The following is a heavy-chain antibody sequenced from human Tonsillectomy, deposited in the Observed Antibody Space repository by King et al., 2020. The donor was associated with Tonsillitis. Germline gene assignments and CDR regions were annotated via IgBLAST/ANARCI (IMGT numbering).Heavy chain of an antibody. V-gene: IGHV7-4-1*02. J-gene: IGHJ4*02. CDR1: GDTLSNYA. D-gene: IGHD3-10*01. CDR3: ARVLGRQGSGSYGLDY. CDR2: INTNTGNP. Sequence: QLVQSGSELKKPGASVKVSCKASGDTLSNYALNWVRQAPGQGLEWMGWINTNTGNPTYAQGFTGRFVFSLDTSVSTAYLQISSLKSEDTAVYYCARVLGRQGSGSYGLDYWGQGTLVTVSS.